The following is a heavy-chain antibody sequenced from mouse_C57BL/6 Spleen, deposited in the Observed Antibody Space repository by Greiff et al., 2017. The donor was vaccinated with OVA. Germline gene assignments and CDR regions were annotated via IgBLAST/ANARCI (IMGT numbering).Heavy chain of an antibody. D-gene: IGHD1-1*01. CDR3: ARSYGSSYVAMDY. J-gene: IGHJ4*01. V-gene: IGHV1-82*01. CDR2: IYPGDGDT. Sequence: VQLQQSGPELVKPGASVKISCKASGYAFSSSWMNWVKQRPGKGLEWIGRIYPGDGDTNYNGKFKGKATLTADKSSSTAYMQLSSLTFEDSAVYFCARSYGSSYVAMDYWGQGTSVTVSS. CDR1: GYAFSSSW.